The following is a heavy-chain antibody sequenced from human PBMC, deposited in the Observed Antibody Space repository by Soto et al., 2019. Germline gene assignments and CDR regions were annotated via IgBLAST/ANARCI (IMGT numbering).Heavy chain of an antibody. CDR2: IVVGSGNT. Sequence: ASVKVSCKASGFTFTSSAVQWVRQARGQGLEWIGWIVVGSGNTNYAQKFQERVTITRDMPTSTAYMELSSLRSEDTAVYYCATTSAGTDGYSDYWGQGTLVTVSS. D-gene: IGHD5-12*01. CDR3: ATTSAGTDGYSDY. CDR1: GFTFTSSA. V-gene: IGHV1-58*01. J-gene: IGHJ4*02.